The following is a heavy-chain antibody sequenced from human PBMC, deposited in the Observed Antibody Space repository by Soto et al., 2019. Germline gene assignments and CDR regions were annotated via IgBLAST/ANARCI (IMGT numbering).Heavy chain of an antibody. CDR3: ATDQMTIFGVVIMTPGYHYGMDV. CDR2: ISAYNGNT. D-gene: IGHD3-3*01. CDR1: GYTFTSYG. Sequence: AASVKVSCKASGYTFTSYGISWVRQAPGQGLEWMGWISAYNGNTNYAQKLQGKVTMTTDTSTSTAYMELRSLRSDDTAVYYCATDQMTIFGVVIMTPGYHYGMDVWGQGTTVTVSS. J-gene: IGHJ6*02. V-gene: IGHV1-18*04.